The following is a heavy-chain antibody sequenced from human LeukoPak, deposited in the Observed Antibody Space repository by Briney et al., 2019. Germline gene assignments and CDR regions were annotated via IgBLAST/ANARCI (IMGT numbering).Heavy chain of an antibody. J-gene: IGHJ5*02. CDR1: GGTFSSYA. Sequence: GASVKVSCKASGGTFSSYAISWVRQAPGQGLEWMGGIIPIFGTANYAQKFQGRVTITADESTSTAYMELSSLRSEDTAVYYCARGRSAGFTRFDPWGQGTLVTVSS. D-gene: IGHD6-19*01. V-gene: IGHV1-69*13. CDR3: ARGRSAGFTRFDP. CDR2: IIPIFGTA.